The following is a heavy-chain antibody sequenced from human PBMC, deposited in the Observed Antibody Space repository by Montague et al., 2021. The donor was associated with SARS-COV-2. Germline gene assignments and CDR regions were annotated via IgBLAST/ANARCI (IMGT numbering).Heavy chain of an antibody. CDR3: VKGSGYP. D-gene: IGHD3-22*01. Sequence: SETLSPTCTVTGDSVISDKYYWSWIRQPPGKGLEWIGFIYDSGSTSYNPSLHSRVTITVDTSKNQFSLNLMSVTPADTAVYYCVKGSGYPWGRGTLVTVSS. CDR2: IYDSGST. V-gene: IGHV4-61*01. J-gene: IGHJ5*02. CDR1: GDSVISDKYY.